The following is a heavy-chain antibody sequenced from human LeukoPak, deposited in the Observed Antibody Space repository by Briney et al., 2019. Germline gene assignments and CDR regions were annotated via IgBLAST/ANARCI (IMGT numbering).Heavy chain of an antibody. CDR3: AREGVVLKDPFDI. D-gene: IGHD2-15*01. CDR2: IYYSGST. Sequence: PSETLSLTCTVSGGSISSYYWSWIRQPPGKGLEWIGYIYYSGSTNYNPSLKSRVTISVDTSKNQFSLKLSSVTAADTAVYYCAREGVVLKDPFDIWGQGTMVTVSS. V-gene: IGHV4-59*01. CDR1: GGSISSYY. J-gene: IGHJ3*02.